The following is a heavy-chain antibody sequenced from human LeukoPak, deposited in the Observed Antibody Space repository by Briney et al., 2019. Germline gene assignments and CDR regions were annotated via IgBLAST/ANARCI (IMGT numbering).Heavy chain of an antibody. V-gene: IGHV3-30-3*01. J-gene: IGHJ6*02. Sequence: GRSLRLSCATSGFTFSSFAMHWVRQAQGKGLEWVAVVSYDGSNKFYADSVKGRFTISRDNSKNTLYLQMNSLRAEDTAVYFCARVRCSSAACNFAAMDVWGQGTTVTASS. CDR3: ARVRCSSAACNFAAMDV. CDR1: GFTFSSFA. CDR2: VSYDGSNK. D-gene: IGHD2-2*01.